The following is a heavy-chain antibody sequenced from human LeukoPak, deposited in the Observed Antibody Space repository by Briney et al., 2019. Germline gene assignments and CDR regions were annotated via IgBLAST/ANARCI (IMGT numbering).Heavy chain of an antibody. CDR1: GFTFSSCN. J-gene: IGHJ4*02. CDR2: ISTSSSYI. D-gene: IGHD6-19*01. CDR3: ARVKFQHLGYSSGPVDY. V-gene: IGHV3-21*01. Sequence: GGSLRLSCAASGFTFSSCNMNWVRQAPGGGLEWVSSISTSSSYIYYADSVKGRFTISRDNAKNSLYLQMNSLRAEDTAVYYCARVKFQHLGYSSGPVDYWGQGSLVTVSS.